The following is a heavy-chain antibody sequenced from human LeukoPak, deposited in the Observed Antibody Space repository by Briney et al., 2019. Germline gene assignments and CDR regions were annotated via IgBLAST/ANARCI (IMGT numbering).Heavy chain of an antibody. V-gene: IGHV4-59*12. CDR2: IDYSGST. J-gene: IGHJ4*02. Sequence: SETLSLTCTVSGGSISSYYWSWIRQPPGKGLEWEGLEWVGYIDYSGSTNYSPSLKSRVTISVDTSKNQFSLKLNSVTAADTAVYYCARRPRNSGTDDGPSGLDYWGQGTLVTVSS. CDR3: ARRPRNSGTDDGPSGLDY. CDR1: GGSISSYY. D-gene: IGHD1-26*01.